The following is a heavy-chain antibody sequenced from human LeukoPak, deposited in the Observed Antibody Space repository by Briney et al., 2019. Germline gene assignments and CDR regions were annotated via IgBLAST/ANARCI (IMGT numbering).Heavy chain of an antibody. CDR3: ARDHRYAFDN. CDR2: IGISSGNT. J-gene: IGHJ4*01. Sequence: GGSLRLSCAASGFNFIDYSMNWVRQAPGKGLEWISYIGISSGNTKYADSVKGRFTISRDKARNSLYLQMNTLRVEDTAVYYCARDHRYAFDNWGHGTLVTVSS. D-gene: IGHD5-12*01. CDR1: GFNFIDYS. V-gene: IGHV3-48*01.